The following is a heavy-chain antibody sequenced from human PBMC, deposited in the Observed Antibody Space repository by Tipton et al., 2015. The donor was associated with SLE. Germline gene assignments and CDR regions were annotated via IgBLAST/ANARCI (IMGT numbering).Heavy chain of an antibody. J-gene: IGHJ4*02. D-gene: IGHD3-9*01. CDR1: GFTFSSYW. CDR3: AKDGYDILTGYYFDY. CDR2: ISYDGSNK. V-gene: IGHV3-30*14. Sequence: SLRLSCEASGFTFSSYWMSWVRQAPGKGLEWVAVISYDGSNKYYADSVKGRFTISGDNSKNTLYLQMNSLRAEDTAVYYCAKDGYDILTGYYFDYWGQGTLVTVSS.